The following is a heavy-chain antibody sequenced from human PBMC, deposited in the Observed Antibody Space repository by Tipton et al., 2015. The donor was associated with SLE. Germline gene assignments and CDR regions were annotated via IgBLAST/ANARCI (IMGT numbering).Heavy chain of an antibody. CDR3: ARVSVVVVAAGDAFDI. D-gene: IGHD2-15*01. CDR1: GFTFSSYA. J-gene: IGHJ3*02. Sequence: GSLRLSCSASGFTFSSYAMHWVRQAPGKGLEYGSAISSNGGSTYYADSVKGRFTISRDNSKNTLYLQMSSLRAEDTAVYYCARVSVVVVAAGDAFDIWGQGTIVTVSS. V-gene: IGHV3-64D*06. CDR2: ISSNGGST.